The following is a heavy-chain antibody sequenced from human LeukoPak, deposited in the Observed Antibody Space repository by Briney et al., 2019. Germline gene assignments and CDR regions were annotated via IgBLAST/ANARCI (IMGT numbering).Heavy chain of an antibody. D-gene: IGHD5-24*01. V-gene: IGHV3-20*04. J-gene: IGHJ3*02. CDR1: GFTFDDYG. CDR2: INWNGGST. Sequence: GGSLRLSCAASGFTFDDYGMSWVRQAPGKGLEWVSGINWNGGSTGYADPVKGRFTISRDNAKNSLYLQMNSLRAEDTALYYCASRDGYNREAFDIWGQGTMVTVSS. CDR3: ASRDGYNREAFDI.